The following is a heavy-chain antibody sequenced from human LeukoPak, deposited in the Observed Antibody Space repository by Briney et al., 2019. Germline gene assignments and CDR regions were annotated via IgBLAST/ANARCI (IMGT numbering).Heavy chain of an antibody. CDR2: IYSGGST. CDR1: GFTVSSNY. CDR3: ARDDVGLNSSGTKSDY. V-gene: IGHV3-53*01. Sequence: GGSLRLSCAASGFTVSSNYMSWVRQAPGKGLEWVSVIYSGGSTYYADSVKGRFTISRDNSKNTLYLQMNSLRAEDTAVYYCARDDVGLNSSGTKSDYWGQGTLVTVSS. D-gene: IGHD3-22*01. J-gene: IGHJ4*02.